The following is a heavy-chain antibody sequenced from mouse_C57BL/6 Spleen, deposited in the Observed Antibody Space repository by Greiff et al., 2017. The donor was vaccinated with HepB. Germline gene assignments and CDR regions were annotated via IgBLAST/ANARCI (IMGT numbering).Heavy chain of an antibody. CDR1: EYEFPSHD. CDR3: ARHDNYGAMDY. D-gene: IGHD1-1*01. CDR2: INSDGGST. Sequence: EVMLVESGGGLVQPGESLKLSCESNEYEFPSHDMSWVSKTPAKRLELVAAINSDGGSTYYPDTMERRSIISRDNTKKTLYLQMSRLRSEDTALYYCARHDNYGAMDYWGQGTSVTVSS. V-gene: IGHV5-2*01. J-gene: IGHJ4*01.